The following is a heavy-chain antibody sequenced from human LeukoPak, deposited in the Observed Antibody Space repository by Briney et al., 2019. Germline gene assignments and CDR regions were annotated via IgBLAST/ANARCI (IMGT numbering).Heavy chain of an antibody. D-gene: IGHD3-3*01. J-gene: IGHJ4*02. V-gene: IGHV3-23*01. Sequence: GGSLRLSCAASGFTFSSYAMSWVRQAPGKGLEWVSAISGSGGSTYYADSVKGRFTISRDNSKNTLYLQMNSLRAEDTAVYYCAKDEEPLRITIFGVVADYWGQGTLVTVSS. CDR3: AKDEEPLRITIFGVVADY. CDR2: ISGSGGST. CDR1: GFTFSSYA.